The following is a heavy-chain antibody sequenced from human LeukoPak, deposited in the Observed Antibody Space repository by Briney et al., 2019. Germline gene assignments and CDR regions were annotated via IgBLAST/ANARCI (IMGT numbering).Heavy chain of an antibody. Sequence: PSETLSLTCAVSGYSISSGHYWDWIRQPPGKGLEWIGSIYHSGSTYYNPSLKSRVTISVDTSKNQFSLKLSSVTAADTAVYYCARDYDFWGGYEPTSRFDPWGQGTLVTVSS. V-gene: IGHV4-38-2*02. CDR3: ARDYDFWGGYEPTSRFDP. D-gene: IGHD3-3*01. CDR2: IYHSGST. CDR1: GYSISSGHY. J-gene: IGHJ5*02.